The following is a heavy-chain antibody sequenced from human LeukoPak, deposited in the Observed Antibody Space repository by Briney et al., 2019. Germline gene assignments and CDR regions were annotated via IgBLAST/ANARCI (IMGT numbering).Heavy chain of an antibody. CDR3: ARDGRLRRQSDY. CDR2: ISYDGSNK. D-gene: IGHD5-12*01. CDR1: GFTFSSYA. Sequence: GGSLRLSCAASGFTFSSYAMHWVRQAPGKGLEWVAVISYDGSNKYYADSVKGRFTISRDNSKNTLYLQMNSLRAEDTAVYYCARDGRLRRQSDYWGQGTLVTVSS. J-gene: IGHJ4*02. V-gene: IGHV3-30-3*01.